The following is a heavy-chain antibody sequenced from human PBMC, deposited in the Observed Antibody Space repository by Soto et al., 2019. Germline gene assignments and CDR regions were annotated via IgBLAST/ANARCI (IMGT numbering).Heavy chain of an antibody. CDR1: GFTFSSYA. CDR3: ARDYQGIAARTLGY. V-gene: IGHV3-30-3*01. J-gene: IGHJ4*02. Sequence: SCAASGFTFSSYAMHWVRQAPGKGLEWVAVISYDGSNKYYADSVKGRFTISRDNSKNTLYLQMNSLRAEDTAVYYCARDYQGIAARTLGYWGQGTLVTVSS. D-gene: IGHD6-6*01. CDR2: ISYDGSNK.